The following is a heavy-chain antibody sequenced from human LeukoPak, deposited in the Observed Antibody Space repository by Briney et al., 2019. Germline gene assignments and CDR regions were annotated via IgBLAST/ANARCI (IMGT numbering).Heavy chain of an antibody. J-gene: IGHJ4*02. Sequence: ASVKVSCKASGYTFTDYYIHWVRQAPRQGLEWMGWINPNTGGTNYAQKFQGRVTMTRDTSISTAYMELSRLTSDDTAVYYCARPRAFSYGQMYYFDYWGQGALVTVSS. V-gene: IGHV1-2*02. CDR3: ARPRAFSYGQMYYFDY. D-gene: IGHD5-18*01. CDR2: INPNTGGT. CDR1: GYTFTDYY.